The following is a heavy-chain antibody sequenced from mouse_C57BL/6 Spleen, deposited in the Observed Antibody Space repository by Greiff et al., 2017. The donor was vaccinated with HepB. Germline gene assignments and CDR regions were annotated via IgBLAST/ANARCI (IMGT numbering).Heavy chain of an antibody. D-gene: IGHD3-2*02. Sequence: VKLQESGAELARPGASVKLSCKASGYTFTSYGISWVKQRTGQGLEWIGEIYPRSGNTYYNEKFKGKATLTADKSSSTAYMELRSLTSEDSAVYFCARASSGYFDYWGQGTTLTVSS. CDR1: GYTFTSYG. J-gene: IGHJ2*01. V-gene: IGHV1-81*01. CDR2: IYPRSGNT. CDR3: ARASSGYFDY.